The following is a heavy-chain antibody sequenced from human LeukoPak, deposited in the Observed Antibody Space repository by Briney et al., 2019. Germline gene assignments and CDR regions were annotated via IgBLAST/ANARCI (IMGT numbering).Heavy chain of an antibody. CDR2: IYTSGST. J-gene: IGHJ2*01. Sequence: SETLSLTCTVSRGSISSYYWSWIRQPAGKGLEWIGRIYTSGSTNYNPSLKSRVTMSVDTSKNQFSLKLSSVTAADTAVYYCATSRPGIAVAGTRRYWYFDLWGRGTLATVSS. CDR3: ATSRPGIAVAGTRRYWYFDL. V-gene: IGHV4-4*07. D-gene: IGHD6-19*01. CDR1: RGSISSYY.